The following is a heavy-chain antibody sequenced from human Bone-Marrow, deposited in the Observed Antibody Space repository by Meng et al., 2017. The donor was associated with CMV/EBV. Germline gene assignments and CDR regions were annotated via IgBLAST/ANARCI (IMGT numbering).Heavy chain of an antibody. CDR3: TTVHLPGYNNRLDV. Sequence: GESLKISCAAAGITFKEAWMSWVRQAPGKGLEWVGRIKGKTNGGTADYAAPLKGRFSISRDDPKKTQYLQMNSRKTEDTAVYYCTTVHLPGYNNRLDVWGEGTTVAVSS. D-gene: IGHD5-18*01. V-gene: IGHV3-15*01. CDR1: GITFKEAW. CDR2: IKGKTNGGTA. J-gene: IGHJ6*04.